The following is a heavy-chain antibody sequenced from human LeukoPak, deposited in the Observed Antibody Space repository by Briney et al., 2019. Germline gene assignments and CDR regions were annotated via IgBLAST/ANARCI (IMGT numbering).Heavy chain of an antibody. CDR2: FSGTSTLT. CDR1: GFDFSHYG. J-gene: IGHJ4*02. Sequence: QSGGSLRLSCAASGFDFSHYGMSWVRQSPGKGLEWVSTFSGTSTLTYYADSVKGRFTISRDDSKNVLYLQMNSLRDEDTAVYYCAEGDSYYDLLTCFDFWGPGTLITVSS. D-gene: IGHD3-9*01. V-gene: IGHV3-23*01. CDR3: AEGDSYYDLLTCFDF.